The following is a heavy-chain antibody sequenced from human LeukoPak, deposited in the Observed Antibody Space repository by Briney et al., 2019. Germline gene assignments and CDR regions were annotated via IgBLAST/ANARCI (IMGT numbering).Heavy chain of an antibody. Sequence: GASVKVSCKASGYTFTSCYMHWVRQVPGQGLEWMGLINPSGGSTYYAQKFLGRVSMTSDTSTNRVYMELSSLRSEDTAIYYCARGSYGSDNTYYFYGMDVWGKGTTVTVSS. CDR2: INPSGGST. V-gene: IGHV1-46*01. CDR1: GYTFTSCY. J-gene: IGHJ6*04. CDR3: ARGSYGSDNTYYFYGMDV. D-gene: IGHD3-10*01.